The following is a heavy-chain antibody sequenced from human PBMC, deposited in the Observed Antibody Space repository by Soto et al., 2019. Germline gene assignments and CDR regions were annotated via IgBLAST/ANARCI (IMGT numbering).Heavy chain of an antibody. CDR1: GGTFSSYA. V-gene: IGHV1-69*13. Sequence: SVKVSCKASGGTFSSYAISWVRQAPGQGLEWMGGIIPIFGTANYAQKFQGRVTITADESTSTAYMELSSLRSEDTAVYYCARSGSPWDYDGSGYYTYYFDYWRQGTLVTVSS. CDR2: IIPIFGTA. J-gene: IGHJ4*02. CDR3: ARSGSPWDYDGSGYYTYYFDY. D-gene: IGHD3-22*01.